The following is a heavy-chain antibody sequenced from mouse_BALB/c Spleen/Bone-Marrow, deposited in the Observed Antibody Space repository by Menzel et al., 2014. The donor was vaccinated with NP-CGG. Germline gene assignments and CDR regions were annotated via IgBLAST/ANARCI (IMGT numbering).Heavy chain of an antibody. CDR2: ISSGGSYT. CDR3: ARPYDFGAWFAY. CDR1: GFTFXSYG. J-gene: IGHJ3*01. D-gene: IGHD2-4*01. Sequence: EVKLMESGGDLVKPGGSLKLSCAASGFTFXSYGMSWVRQTPDKRLEWVATISSGGSYTYYPDSVKGRFTISRDNAKNTLHLQMSSLKSEDTAMYYCARPYDFGAWFAYWGQGTLVTVSA. V-gene: IGHV5-6*01.